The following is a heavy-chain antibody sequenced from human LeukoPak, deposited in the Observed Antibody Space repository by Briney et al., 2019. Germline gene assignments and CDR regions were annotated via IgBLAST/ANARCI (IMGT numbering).Heavy chain of an antibody. CDR1: GFTFNDYY. CDR3: ATDGAGFDT. CDR2: INIGGTNT. J-gene: IGHJ5*02. V-gene: IGHV3-11*01. Sequence: GGSLRLSCAASGFTFNDYYMSWIRQAPGKGLEWLSYINIGGTNTHYVDSVKGRFTISRDNAKKSLYLEMNNLGAEDTAVYYCATDGAGFDTWGQGVLVTVSS.